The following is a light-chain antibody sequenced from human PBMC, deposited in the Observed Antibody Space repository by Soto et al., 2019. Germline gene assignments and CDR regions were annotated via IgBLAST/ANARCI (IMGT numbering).Light chain of an antibody. J-gene: IGKJ1*01. CDR3: QQSYSTPRT. CDR2: AAS. V-gene: IGKV1-39*01. CDR1: QSISNY. Sequence: DIQMTQSPSSLSASVGDRVTITCRASQSISNYLNWYEQKSGKAPKLLIYAASILKTGVPSRFSGSGSGTDFTLTISSLQPEDFATYYCQQSYSTPRTFGQGTKVEIK.